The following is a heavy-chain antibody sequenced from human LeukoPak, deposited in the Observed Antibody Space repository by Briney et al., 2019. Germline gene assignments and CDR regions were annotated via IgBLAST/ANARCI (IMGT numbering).Heavy chain of an antibody. J-gene: IGHJ4*02. Sequence: GSLRLSCAASGFTFSSYAMSWIRQPPGKGLEWIGEINHSGSTNYNPSLKSRVTISVDTSKNQFSLKLSSVTAADTAVYYCARGGYPGRVVTAITPHPFDYWGQGTLVTVSS. V-gene: IGHV4-34*01. CDR2: INHSGST. CDR3: ARGGYPGRVVTAITPHPFDY. CDR1: GFTFSSYA. D-gene: IGHD2-21*02.